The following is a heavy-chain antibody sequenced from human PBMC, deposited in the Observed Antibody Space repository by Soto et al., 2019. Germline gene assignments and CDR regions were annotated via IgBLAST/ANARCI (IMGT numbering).Heavy chain of an antibody. J-gene: IGHJ5*02. CDR1: GGSFTGYF. CDR2: INDGGIT. D-gene: IGHD2-8*02. Sequence: QAQLQQSGAGLLKPSETLSLTCTVSGGSFTGYFYSWIRQTPGKGLEWIGEINDGGITKYNPSLKSRVTMSADTAKKQSSLRLTSVTVADTAVYYCAPTPRLLVPWGQGSPVFVSS. CDR3: APTPRLLVP. V-gene: IGHV4-34*02.